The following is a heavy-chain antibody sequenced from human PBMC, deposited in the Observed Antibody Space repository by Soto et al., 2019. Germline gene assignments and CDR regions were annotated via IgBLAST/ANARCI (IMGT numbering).Heavy chain of an antibody. CDR3: ARDYYGSGSQYNPLDF. D-gene: IGHD3-10*01. CDR2: IWWDGSKK. Sequence: GGSLILSCATSGFNLITYGMHWVRQAPGKGLEWVTVIWWDGSKKYYADSVKGRFTVSRDNSKNTLWLQMNSLSVEDTAVYYCARDYYGSGSQYNPLDFWGQGTLVTVSS. CDR1: GFNLITYG. J-gene: IGHJ4*02. V-gene: IGHV3-33*01.